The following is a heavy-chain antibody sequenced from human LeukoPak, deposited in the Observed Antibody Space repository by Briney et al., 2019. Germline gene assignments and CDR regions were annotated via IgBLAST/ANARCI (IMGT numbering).Heavy chain of an antibody. V-gene: IGHV3-21*01. CDR3: AREETKRGYGGTIDY. J-gene: IGHJ4*02. Sequence: GGSLRLSCAASGFTFSSYSMNWVRQAPGKGLEWVSSISSSSGYIYYADSVKGRFTISRDNAKNSLYLQMNSLRAEDTAVYYCAREETKRGYGGTIDYWGQGTLVTVSS. CDR1: GFTFSSYS. D-gene: IGHD4-23*01. CDR2: ISSSSGYI.